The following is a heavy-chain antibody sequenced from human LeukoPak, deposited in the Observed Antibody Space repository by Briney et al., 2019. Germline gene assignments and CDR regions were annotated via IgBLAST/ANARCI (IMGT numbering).Heavy chain of an antibody. CDR1: GFTFSSYA. Sequence: GGSLRLSCAASGFTFSSYAMSWVRQAPGKGLEWVSAISGSGGSTYYADSVKGRFTISGDNSKNTLYLQMNSLRAEDTAVYYCAKVSGVAVRGVTRDWGQGTLVTVSS. D-gene: IGHD3-10*01. CDR2: ISGSGGST. V-gene: IGHV3-23*01. CDR3: AKVSGVAVRGVTRD. J-gene: IGHJ4*02.